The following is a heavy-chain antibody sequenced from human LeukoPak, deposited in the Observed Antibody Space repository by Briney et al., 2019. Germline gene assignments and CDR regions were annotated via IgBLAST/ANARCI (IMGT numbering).Heavy chain of an antibody. CDR3: ARDAWSIRSYFDY. CDR2: ISYDIYSK. J-gene: IGHJ4*02. CDR1: GFTFSSYS. D-gene: IGHD2-8*01. V-gene: IGHV3-30*04. Sequence: GGSLRLSCAASGFTFSSYSMHWVRQAPGKGPEWVAVISYDIYSKYYADSVRGRFTISRDNSENTLYLQMNSLRGEDTAVYYCARDAWSIRSYFDYWGQGTLVTVSS.